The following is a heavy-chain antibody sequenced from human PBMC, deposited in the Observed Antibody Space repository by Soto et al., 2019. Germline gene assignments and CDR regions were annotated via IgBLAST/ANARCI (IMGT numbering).Heavy chain of an antibody. V-gene: IGHV3-30*18. J-gene: IGHJ6*02. CDR3: TKDACSKSKYRPYTIFF. D-gene: IGHD3-10*02. CDR2: ISYDGSDE. CDR1: GFSFSTYG. Sequence: QVQLVESGGGVVQPGRSLRLSCAASGFSFSTYGMHWVRQAPGKGLEWVAVISYDGSDEYYADSVKGRFTISRDNSQKTVYLQMYTLKTEYTALYYSTKDACSKSKYRPYTIFFSGQGTTVTVSS.